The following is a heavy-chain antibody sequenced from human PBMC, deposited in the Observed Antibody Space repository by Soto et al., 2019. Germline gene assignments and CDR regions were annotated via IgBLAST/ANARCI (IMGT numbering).Heavy chain of an antibody. CDR1: GGSISGYY. J-gene: IGHJ6*02. CDR2: IFYVGPT. Sequence: QVQLQESGPGLVKPSETLSLTCTVSGGSISGYYYSWIRQPPGKGLEFVGYIFYVGPTKYNPSLRSRVTIXXDXPXXQLHLQLRSGSVADTAKYFCARHDEISRYENGMDVWGQGTTVTVS. V-gene: IGHV4-59*08. CDR3: ARHDEISRYENGMDV. D-gene: IGHD1-20*01.